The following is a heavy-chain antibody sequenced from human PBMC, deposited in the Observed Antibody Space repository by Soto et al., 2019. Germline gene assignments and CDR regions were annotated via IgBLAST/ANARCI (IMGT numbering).Heavy chain of an antibody. CDR3: DRDYTRGDRFDT. CDR2: IYYSGTT. CDR1: GGSISNDDYY. D-gene: IGHD3-16*01. V-gene: IGHV4-30-4*01. J-gene: IGHJ5*02. Sequence: SETLSLTCTVSGGSISNDDYYWNWIRQPPGKGLEWIGYIYYSGTTYYNPSLESRVTISVDTSKNQFSLKLSSVTAAETAVYYCDRDYTRGDRFDTWGQGTLVTVSS.